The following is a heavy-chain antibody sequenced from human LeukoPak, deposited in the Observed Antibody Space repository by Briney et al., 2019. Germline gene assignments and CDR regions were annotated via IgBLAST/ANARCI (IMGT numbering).Heavy chain of an antibody. J-gene: IGHJ4*02. Sequence: SETLSLTCTVSGGSISSGSYFWSWIRQPAGKGLEWIGRIHTSGSTNYNPSLKSRVTISVDTSKNQFSLKLSSVTAADTAVYYCARYVSYGWIDYWGQGTLVTVSS. CDR1: GGSISSGSYF. CDR3: ARYVSYGWIDY. V-gene: IGHV4-61*02. CDR2: IHTSGST. D-gene: IGHD5-18*01.